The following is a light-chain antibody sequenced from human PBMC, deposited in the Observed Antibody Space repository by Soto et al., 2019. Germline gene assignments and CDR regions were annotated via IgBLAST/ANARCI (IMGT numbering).Light chain of an antibody. Sequence: EIVLTQSPATLSLSPGERATLSCRASQSVSSYLAWYQQKPGQAPRLLIYDASNRATGIPARFSGSGSGTDFTLTISSLEPEGFAVYYCQQRSNWPRLTFGPGTKVDIK. V-gene: IGKV3-11*01. CDR1: QSVSSY. J-gene: IGKJ3*01. CDR3: QQRSNWPRLT. CDR2: DAS.